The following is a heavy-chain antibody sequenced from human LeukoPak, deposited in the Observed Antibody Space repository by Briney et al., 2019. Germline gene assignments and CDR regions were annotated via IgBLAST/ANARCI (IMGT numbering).Heavy chain of an antibody. V-gene: IGHV1-2*02. D-gene: IGHD6-6*01. Sequence: ASVNVSYKASGYTFTVYYMHWVRQAPGQGLERMGWINPNSGGTNYAQKFQGRVTMTRDTSISTAYMELSSLRSEDTAVYYCARCSSSKSYYFDYWGQGTLVTVSS. CDR1: GYTFTVYY. CDR3: ARCSSSKSYYFDY. J-gene: IGHJ4*02. CDR2: INPNSGGT.